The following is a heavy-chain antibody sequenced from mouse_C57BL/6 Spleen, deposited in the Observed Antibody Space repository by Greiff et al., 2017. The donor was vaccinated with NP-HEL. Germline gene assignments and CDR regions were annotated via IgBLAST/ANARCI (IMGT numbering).Heavy chain of an antibody. CDR3: ARPGSSGYDFDY. Sequence: VQLKESGGGLVKPGGSLKLSCAASGFTFSDYGMHWVRQAPEKGLEWVAYISSGSSTIYYADTVKGRFTISRDNAKNTLFLQMTSLRSEDTAMYYCARPGSSGYDFDYWGQGTTLTVSS. CDR2: ISSGSSTI. CDR1: GFTFSDYG. D-gene: IGHD3-2*02. J-gene: IGHJ2*01. V-gene: IGHV5-17*01.